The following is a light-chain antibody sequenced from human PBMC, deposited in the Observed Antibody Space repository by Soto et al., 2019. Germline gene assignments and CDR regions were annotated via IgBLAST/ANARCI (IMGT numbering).Light chain of an antibody. V-gene: IGKV1-5*01. Sequence: DIQITQCPSTVSASLGDRIANTFLASQSISSWLAWYQHKPGKAPKFLIYDASSLESGVPSRFSGSGSGTEFTLTISNLQPDDFATYFCQQYNNYPRTFGQGTKVDIK. J-gene: IGKJ1*01. CDR2: DAS. CDR1: QSISSW. CDR3: QQYNNYPRT.